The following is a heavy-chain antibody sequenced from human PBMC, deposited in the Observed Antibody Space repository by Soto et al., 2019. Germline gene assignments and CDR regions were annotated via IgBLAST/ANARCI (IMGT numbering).Heavy chain of an antibody. D-gene: IGHD2-8*01. CDR1: GFTFSNYG. V-gene: IGHV3-33*01. Sequence: QVKVVESGGGVVQPGRSLRLSCAASGFTFSNYGMHWVRQAPGKGLAWLGAIWYDGVNQHYADSVKGRFSTSRDNSKNTAYLQINSLRAWDTAVYYCARAQGEIVGAPTDHNGLSKRLDSWGQGTLVTVSS. CDR3: ARAQGEIVGAPTDHNGLSKRLDS. CDR2: IWYDGVNQ. J-gene: IGHJ5*01.